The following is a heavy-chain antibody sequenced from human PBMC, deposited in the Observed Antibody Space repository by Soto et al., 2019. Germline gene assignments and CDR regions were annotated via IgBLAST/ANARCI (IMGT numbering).Heavy chain of an antibody. Sequence: QLQLQESGPGLVKPSETLSLTCTVSGGSISSSSYYWGWIRQPPGKGLEWIGSIYYSGSTYYNPSLTSRVTISVDTSKNQFALKLSSVTAADTAVYYCASRTLYGSGSLQGDAFDIWGQGTMVTVSS. CDR3: ASRTLYGSGSLQGDAFDI. CDR1: GGSISSSSYY. D-gene: IGHD3-10*01. J-gene: IGHJ3*02. V-gene: IGHV4-39*01. CDR2: IYYSGST.